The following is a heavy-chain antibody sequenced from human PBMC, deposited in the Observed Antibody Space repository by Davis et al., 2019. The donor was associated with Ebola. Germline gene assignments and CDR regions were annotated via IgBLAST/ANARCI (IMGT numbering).Heavy chain of an antibody. CDR2: IYYSGST. CDR3: ARDRFTGMDV. Sequence: MPSETLSLTCTVSGGSVSSGSYYWSWIRQPPGKGLEWIGYIYYSGSTNYNPSLKSRVTISVDTSKNQFSLKLSSVTAADTAVYYCARDRFTGMDVWGQGTTVTVSS. CDR1: GGSVSSGSYY. J-gene: IGHJ6*02. V-gene: IGHV4-61*01. D-gene: IGHD3-3*01.